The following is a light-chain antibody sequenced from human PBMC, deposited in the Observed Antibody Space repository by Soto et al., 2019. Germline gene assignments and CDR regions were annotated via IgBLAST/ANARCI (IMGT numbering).Light chain of an antibody. Sequence: QSALTQPASVSGSPGQSITISCTGTSSDVGGYNYVSWYQQHPGKAPKLMIYDVSNRPSGVSNRFSGSKSGNMASLTISGLQAEDEADYYCSSYTSSSIGFGGGTKLTVL. CDR3: SSYTSSSIG. V-gene: IGLV2-14*01. CDR2: DVS. J-gene: IGLJ2*01. CDR1: SSDVGGYNY.